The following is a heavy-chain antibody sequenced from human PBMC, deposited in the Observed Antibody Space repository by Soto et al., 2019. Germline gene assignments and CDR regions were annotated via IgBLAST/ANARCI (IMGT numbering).Heavy chain of an antibody. CDR3: ASQAEGGYCSGGSCYRFDP. J-gene: IGHJ5*02. V-gene: IGHV4-31*03. CDR2: IYYSGST. D-gene: IGHD2-15*01. CDR1: DGSIRSVGCY. Sequence: PSVTLSLTCTVADGSIRSVGCYWSWIRQHPGKGLEWIGYIYYSGSTYYNPSLKSRVTISVDTSKNQFSLKLSSVTAADTAVYYCASQAEGGYCSGGSCYRFDPWGQGTLVTVSS.